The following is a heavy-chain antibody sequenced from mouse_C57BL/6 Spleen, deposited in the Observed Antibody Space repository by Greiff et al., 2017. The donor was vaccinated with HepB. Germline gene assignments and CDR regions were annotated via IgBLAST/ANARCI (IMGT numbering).Heavy chain of an antibody. Sequence: VQLQQSGPELVKPGASVKISCKASGYAFSSSWMNWVKQRPGKGLEWIGRIYPGDGDTNYNGKFKGKATLTADKSSSTAYMQLSSLTCEDSAVYFCARFDYDYDGRGDMTWGQGTSVTVSS. CDR1: GYAFSSSW. CDR2: IYPGDGDT. V-gene: IGHV1-82*01. D-gene: IGHD2-4*01. CDR3: ARFDYDYDGRGDMT. J-gene: IGHJ4*01.